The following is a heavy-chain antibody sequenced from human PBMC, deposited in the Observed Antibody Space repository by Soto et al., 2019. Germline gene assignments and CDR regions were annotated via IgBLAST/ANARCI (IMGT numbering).Heavy chain of an antibody. D-gene: IGHD3-3*02. V-gene: IGHV4-39*01. CDR3: ASPKIAFYNWLDT. Sequence: PSENLSLTSTVSGGSISSSSYYWGWIRQPPGKGLEWIGSIYYSGSTYYNPSLKSRVTISVDTSKNQFSLKLSSVTAADTAVYYCASPKIAFYNWLDTWGQGTLVTVS. J-gene: IGHJ5*02. CDR1: GGSISSSSYY. CDR2: IYYSGST.